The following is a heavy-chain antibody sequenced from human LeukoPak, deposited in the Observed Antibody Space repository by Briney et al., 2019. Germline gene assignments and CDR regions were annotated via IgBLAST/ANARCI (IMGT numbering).Heavy chain of an antibody. CDR1: GFTFSGSA. V-gene: IGHV3-73*01. D-gene: IGHD3-22*01. J-gene: IGHJ4*02. CDR2: IRSTANHYAT. Sequence: QPGGSLRLSCAASGFTFSGSAMQGVRQASGKGVEWVGRIRSTANHYATAYAASVTGRFTISRDDSKNTAYLQMNSLETEDTAVYYCTRRGDKHYDSSGGDFWGQGTLVTVSS. CDR3: TRRGDKHYDSSGGDF.